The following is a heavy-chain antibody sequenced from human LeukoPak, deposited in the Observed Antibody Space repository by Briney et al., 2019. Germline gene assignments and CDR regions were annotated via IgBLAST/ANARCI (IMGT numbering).Heavy chain of an antibody. J-gene: IGHJ4*02. Sequence: SVKVSCKASGGTFSSYAISWVRQAPGQGLEWMGRIIPILGTANYAQKFQGRVTITADESTSTAYMELSSLRSEDTAVYYCARVGVLTGTTDYWGQGTLVTVSS. CDR2: IIPILGTA. V-gene: IGHV1-69*11. CDR3: ARVGVLTGTTDY. CDR1: GGTFSSYA. D-gene: IGHD1-7*01.